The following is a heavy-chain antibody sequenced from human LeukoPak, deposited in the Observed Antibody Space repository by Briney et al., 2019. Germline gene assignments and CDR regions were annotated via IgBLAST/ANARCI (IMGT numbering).Heavy chain of an antibody. CDR3: AKGVGGVVPAANFDY. J-gene: IGHJ4*02. V-gene: IGHV3-23*01. CDR1: GFTFSSYA. D-gene: IGHD2-2*01. CDR2: ISGSGGST. Sequence: GGSLRLSCAASGFTFSSYAMSWVRQAPGKGLEWVSAISGSGGSTYYADSVKGRFTISRDNSKNTLYLQMNSLRADDTAVYYCAKGVGGVVPAANFDYWGQGTLVTVSS.